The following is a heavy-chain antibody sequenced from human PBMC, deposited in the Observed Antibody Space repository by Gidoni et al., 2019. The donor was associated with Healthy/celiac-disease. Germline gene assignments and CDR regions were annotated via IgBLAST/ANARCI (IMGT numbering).Heavy chain of an antibody. Sequence: EVQLVESGGGLAKPGGSLNLPCAASGFTSSSYSMNWVRTAPGKGLEWVSSISSSSSYIYYADSVKGRFTIYRDNAKNSLYLQMNSLRAEDTAVYYCARDRWNEWDIAAAGWSYYYYGMDVWGQGTTVTVSS. D-gene: IGHD6-13*01. V-gene: IGHV3-21*01. CDR1: GFTSSSYS. CDR3: ARDRWNEWDIAAAGWSYYYYGMDV. J-gene: IGHJ6*02. CDR2: ISSSSSYI.